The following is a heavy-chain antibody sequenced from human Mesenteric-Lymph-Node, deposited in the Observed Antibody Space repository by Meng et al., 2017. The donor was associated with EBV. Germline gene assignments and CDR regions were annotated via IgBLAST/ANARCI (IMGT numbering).Heavy chain of an antibody. CDR3: AREPNSGYGLDS. Sequence: AQLVESGGDLIRPGESLRLSYAAAGLTVSGNYMSWVRPAPGKGLEWVSVIDGGYTTYYADSVKGRFTLSRGDSKNTVYLQMNSLRVDDTAVYYCAREPNSGYGLDSWGQGTLVTVSS. CDR1: GLTVSGNY. D-gene: IGHD5-12*01. V-gene: IGHV3-53*01. J-gene: IGHJ4*02. CDR2: IDGGYTT.